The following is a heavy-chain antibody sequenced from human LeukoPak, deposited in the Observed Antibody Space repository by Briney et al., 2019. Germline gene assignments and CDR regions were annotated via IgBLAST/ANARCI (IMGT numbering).Heavy chain of an antibody. CDR2: INQEGSQK. CDR3: ARDWFDGDYDRFDY. Sequence: GGPLGLSFAASGFPFGGFGISGFGQAPGKGRGGGPNINQEGSQKFSVDSVKGRFTISRDNAKNSLSLQMNSLRVEDTAVYYCARDWFDGDYDRFDYWGQGTLVTVSS. D-gene: IGHD4-17*01. CDR1: GFPFGGFG. J-gene: IGHJ4*02. V-gene: IGHV3-7*03.